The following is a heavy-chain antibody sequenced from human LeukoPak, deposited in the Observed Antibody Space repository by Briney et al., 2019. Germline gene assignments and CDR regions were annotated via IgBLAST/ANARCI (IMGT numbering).Heavy chain of an antibody. CDR1: GGSISSSSYY. V-gene: IGHV4-61*05. D-gene: IGHD6-19*01. J-gene: IGHJ6*03. CDR2: IYYSGST. Sequence: ASETLSLTCTVSGGSISSSSYYWGWIRQPPGKGLEWIGYIYYSGSTNYNPSLKSRVTISVDTSKNQFSLKLSSVTAADTAVYYCARSRGTSSGWYTGYYYYMDVWGKGTTVTISS. CDR3: ARSRGTSSGWYTGYYYYMDV.